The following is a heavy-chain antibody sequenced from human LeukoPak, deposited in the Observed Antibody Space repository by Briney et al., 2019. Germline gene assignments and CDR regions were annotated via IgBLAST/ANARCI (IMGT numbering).Heavy chain of an antibody. CDR3: ARDRGYSSGLDP. CDR2: IIPIFGTA. CDR1: GGAFSSYA. D-gene: IGHD6-25*01. J-gene: IGHJ5*02. V-gene: IGHV1-69*13. Sequence: ASVKVSCKASGGAFSSYAINWVRQAPGQGLKWMGGIIPIFGTANYAQKFQGRVTITADEYTSTAYMELSSLRSEDTAVYYCARDRGYSSGLDPWGQGTLVTVSS.